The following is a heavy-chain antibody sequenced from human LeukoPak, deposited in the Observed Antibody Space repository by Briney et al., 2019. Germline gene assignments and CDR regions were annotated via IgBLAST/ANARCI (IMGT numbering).Heavy chain of an antibody. D-gene: IGHD5-18*01. CDR2: LRGSGGSK. CDR3: AKAGIQLWFDY. Sequence: GGSLRLSYAASGFTFSSYSMSWVRQAPGKGLEWVSALRGSGGSKYYADSVKGRFNISRDNSKNTLYLQMNSLRAEDTDVYYCAKAGIQLWFDYWGQGTLVSVSS. CDR1: GFTFSSYS. J-gene: IGHJ5*01. V-gene: IGHV3-23*01.